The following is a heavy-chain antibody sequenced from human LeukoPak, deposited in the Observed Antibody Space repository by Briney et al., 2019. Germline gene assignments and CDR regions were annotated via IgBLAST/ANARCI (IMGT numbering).Heavy chain of an antibody. CDR2: INAGNGNT. J-gene: IGHJ6*02. V-gene: IGHV1-3*01. CDR3: AREDCSSTSCYIYYGMDV. CDR1: GYIFTDYS. D-gene: IGHD2-2*02. Sequence: ASVKVSCKASGYIFTDYSINWVRQAPGERLEWMGWINAGNGNTKYSQKFQGRVTITRDRSASTAYLELSSLRSEDTAVYYCAREDCSSTSCYIYYGMDVWGQGTTVTVSS.